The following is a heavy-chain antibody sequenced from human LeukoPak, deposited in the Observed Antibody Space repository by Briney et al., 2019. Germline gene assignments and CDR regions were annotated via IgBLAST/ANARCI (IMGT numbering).Heavy chain of an antibody. D-gene: IGHD3-16*01. V-gene: IGHV3-30-3*01. CDR3: ARDLGTFYYYYGMDV. Sequence: GGSLRLSCAVSGCTFSSYAMHWVRQAPGKGLEWVAVISYDGSNKYYADSVKGRFTISRDNSKNTLYLQMNSLRAEDTAVYYCARDLGTFYYYYGMDVWGQGTTVTVSS. CDR2: ISYDGSNK. J-gene: IGHJ6*02. CDR1: GCTFSSYA.